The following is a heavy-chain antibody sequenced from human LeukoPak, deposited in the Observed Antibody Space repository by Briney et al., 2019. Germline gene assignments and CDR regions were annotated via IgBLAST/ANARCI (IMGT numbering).Heavy chain of an antibody. CDR1: GGSISNGSSY. CDR3: ARGRLGGYGMNV. CDR2: ISHSGTT. D-gene: IGHD2-15*01. J-gene: IGHJ6*02. V-gene: IGHV4-31*03. Sequence: PSETLSLTCTVSGGSISNGSSYWNWIRQHPGKALEWIVYISHSGTTNYNPSIKSRVTISLDTSKIPLSLGLTSVTAADTAVYYCARGRLGGYGMNVWGQGTTVTVSS.